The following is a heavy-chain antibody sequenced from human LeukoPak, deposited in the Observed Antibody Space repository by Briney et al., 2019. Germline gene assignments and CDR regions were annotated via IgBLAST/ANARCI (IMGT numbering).Heavy chain of an antibody. CDR2: IATDGSFA. Sequence: GGSLRLSCAASGFTFSSYGMHWVRQAPGKGLEWLAGIATDGSFAYYADSVKGRFTLSRDNSKNTLYLQMDSLRTEDTAVYYCARDNYYGSGSYCPDYWGQGTLVTVSS. CDR3: ARDNYYGSGSYCPDY. D-gene: IGHD3-10*01. CDR1: GFTFSSYG. V-gene: IGHV3-30*03. J-gene: IGHJ4*02.